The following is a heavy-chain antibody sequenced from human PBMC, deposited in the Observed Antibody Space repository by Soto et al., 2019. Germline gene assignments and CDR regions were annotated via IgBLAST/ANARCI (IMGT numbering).Heavy chain of an antibody. V-gene: IGHV3-21*01. CDR2: ISSSSSYI. D-gene: IGHD3-10*01. J-gene: IGHJ6*02. Sequence: SGGSLRLSCAASGFTFSSYSMNWVRQAPGKGLEWVSSISSSSSYIYYADSVKGRFTISRDNAKNSLYLQMNSLRAEDTAVYYCARDRRVYGSGSYYNVPSDYGMDVWGQGTTVTVSS. CDR1: GFTFSSYS. CDR3: ARDRRVYGSGSYYNVPSDYGMDV.